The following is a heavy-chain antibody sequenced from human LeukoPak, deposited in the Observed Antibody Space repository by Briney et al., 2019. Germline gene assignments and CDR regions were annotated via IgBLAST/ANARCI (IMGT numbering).Heavy chain of an antibody. V-gene: IGHV3-7*01. CDR1: GFTFSSYW. CDR2: IKQDGSEK. J-gene: IGHJ4*02. Sequence: GGSLRLSCAASGFTFSSYWMSWVRQAPGKGLEWVANIKQDGSEKCYVDSVKGRFTISRDNAKNSLYLQMNSLRAEDTAVYYCARDLIAAAGTPFDYWGQGTLVTVSS. CDR3: ARDLIAAAGTPFDY. D-gene: IGHD6-13*01.